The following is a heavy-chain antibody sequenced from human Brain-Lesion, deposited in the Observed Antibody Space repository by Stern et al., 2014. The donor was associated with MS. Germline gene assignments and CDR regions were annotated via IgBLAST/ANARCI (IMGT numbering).Heavy chain of an antibody. D-gene: IGHD5-24*01. J-gene: IGHJ2*01. CDR2: INPYSGDT. CDR1: GYTFTGYY. Sequence: QMQLVQSGAEVKTPGASVKVSCKASGYTFTGYYIHWVRQAPGQGLEWMGWINPYSGDTNYAQKFQGWVTMTTDTSISTAYMELSRLSSDDTATYYGARVNQARSYNYWFFDIWGRGTLVTVSS. V-gene: IGHV1-2*04. CDR3: ARVNQARSYNYWFFDI.